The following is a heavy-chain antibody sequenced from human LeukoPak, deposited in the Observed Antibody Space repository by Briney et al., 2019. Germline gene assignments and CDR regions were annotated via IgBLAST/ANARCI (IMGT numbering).Heavy chain of an antibody. V-gene: IGHV3-21*01. CDR2: ISSSSSYI. D-gene: IGHD6-13*01. CDR1: GFTFSSYS. Sequence: PGGSLRLSCAASGFTFSSYSMNWVRQAPGKGLEWVSSISSSSSYIYYADSVKGRFTISRDNAKNSLYLQMNSLRAEDTAVYYCASADTDGYSSSFDPWGQGTLVTVSS. J-gene: IGHJ5*02. CDR3: ASADTDGYSSSFDP.